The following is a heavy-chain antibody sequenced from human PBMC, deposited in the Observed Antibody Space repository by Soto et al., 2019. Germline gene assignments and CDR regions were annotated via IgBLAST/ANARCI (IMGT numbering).Heavy chain of an antibody. J-gene: IGHJ5*02. Sequence: PSETLSLTCTVSGGSITSYYLSWIRQPAGKGLEWIGRIYTKERTNYNLSFRNRVTMSVDTSKNQFSLKLDAVTAAATAVYYCARDDYKAGGNNWFDPWGQGTLVTVSS. CDR3: ARDDYKAGGNNWFDP. CDR1: GGSITSYY. CDR2: IYTKERT. D-gene: IGHD3-16*01. V-gene: IGHV4-4*07.